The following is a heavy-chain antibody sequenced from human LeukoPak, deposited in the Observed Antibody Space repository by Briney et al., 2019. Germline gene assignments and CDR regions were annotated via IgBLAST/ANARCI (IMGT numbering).Heavy chain of an antibody. J-gene: IGHJ3*02. CDR1: GYTFTSDY. D-gene: IGHD4-11*01. CDR3: ARERGRDDYPREDAFDI. CDR2: INPSGGST. Sequence: GSVKVSCKASGYTFTSDYMHCGRQAPGQGREWMGIINPSGGSTSYAQKFQGRVTMTRATSTSTVYMELRSLRSEDTAVYYCARERGRDDYPREDAFDIWGQGTMVTVSS. V-gene: IGHV1-46*01.